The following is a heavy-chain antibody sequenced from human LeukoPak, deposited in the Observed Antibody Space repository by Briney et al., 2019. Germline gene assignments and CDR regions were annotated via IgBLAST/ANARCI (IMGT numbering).Heavy chain of an antibody. CDR1: GYIFTDYY. CDR2: INPKSDGT. Sequence: GASVKVSCKASGYIFTDYYMHWVRQAPGQGLEWMGWINPKSDGTKYAQNIQGRVTMTWDTSISTAYMEVSRLTSDDAAMYYCARGQQWLEAFDYWGLGTVVTVSS. CDR3: ARGQQWLEAFDY. D-gene: IGHD6-19*01. V-gene: IGHV1-2*02. J-gene: IGHJ4*02.